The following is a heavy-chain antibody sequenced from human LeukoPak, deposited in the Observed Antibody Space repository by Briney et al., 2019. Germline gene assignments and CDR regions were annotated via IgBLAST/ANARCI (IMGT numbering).Heavy chain of an antibody. CDR1: GGSISSGGYY. D-gene: IGHD4-17*01. V-gene: IGHV4-31*03. J-gene: IGHJ3*02. Sequence: SETLSLTCTVSGGSISSGGYYWSWIRQHPGEGLEWIGYIYYSGSTYYNPSLKSRVIISVDTSKNQFSLKLSSVTAADTAAYYCARVLPHRHLRYGYYGRRGYAFDIWGQGTMVTVSS. CDR2: IYYSGST. CDR3: ARVLPHRHLRYGYYGRRGYAFDI.